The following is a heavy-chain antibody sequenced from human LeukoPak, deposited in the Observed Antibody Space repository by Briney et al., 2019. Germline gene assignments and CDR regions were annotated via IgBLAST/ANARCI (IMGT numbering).Heavy chain of an antibody. CDR1: GFTFSSYA. CDR3: AKSFAPPRGLDY. V-gene: IGHV3-30-3*02. D-gene: IGHD2/OR15-2a*01. CDR2: ISYDGSNK. J-gene: IGHJ4*02. Sequence: GGSLRLSCAASGFTFSSYAMYWVRQAPGKGLEWVAVISYDGSNKYYADSVKGRFTISRDNSKNTLYLQMNSLRAEDTAVYYCAKSFAPPRGLDYWGQGTLVTVSS.